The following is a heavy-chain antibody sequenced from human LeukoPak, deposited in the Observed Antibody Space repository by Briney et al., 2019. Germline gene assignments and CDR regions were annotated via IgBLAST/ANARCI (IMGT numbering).Heavy chain of an antibody. Sequence: ASVKVSCKASGGTFSSYAISWVRQAPGQGLEWMGWISAYNGNTNYAQKLQGRVTMTTDTSTSTAYMELRSLRSDDTAVYYCARDPSALYDFWSGYYGYYGMDVWGQGTTVTVSS. D-gene: IGHD3-3*01. CDR1: GGTFSSYA. CDR3: ARDPSALYDFWSGYYGYYGMDV. CDR2: ISAYNGNT. V-gene: IGHV1-18*01. J-gene: IGHJ6*02.